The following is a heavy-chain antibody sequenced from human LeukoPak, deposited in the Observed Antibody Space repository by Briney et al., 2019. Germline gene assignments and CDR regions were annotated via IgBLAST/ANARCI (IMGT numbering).Heavy chain of an antibody. CDR3: ARRLTQYVCFDP. CDR1: GDSVSSNSVT. Sequence: SSQTLSLTCAISGDSVSSNSVTWNWIRQSPSRGLEWLGRTYYRSTWYNDYAVSVRGRITVNPDTSKNQFSLHLNSVTPEDTAVYYCARRLTQYVCFDPWGQGILVTVSS. CDR2: TYYRSTWYN. J-gene: IGHJ5*02. D-gene: IGHD2-2*01. V-gene: IGHV6-1*01.